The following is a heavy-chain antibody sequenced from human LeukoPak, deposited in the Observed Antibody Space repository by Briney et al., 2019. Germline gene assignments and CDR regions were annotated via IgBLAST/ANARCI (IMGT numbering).Heavy chain of an antibody. D-gene: IGHD6-19*01. CDR2: INTNTGNP. CDR3: ATVAVAGNFFDH. Sequence: ASVKVSCKASGYPFSNYAMTWVRQAPGQGLEWMEWINTNTGNPTYAQDLTGRFVISFDTSGRTTYLQINSLKTEDTAVYYCATVAVAGNFFDHWGQGSLVTVSS. J-gene: IGHJ4*02. V-gene: IGHV7-4-1*02. CDR1: GYPFSNYA.